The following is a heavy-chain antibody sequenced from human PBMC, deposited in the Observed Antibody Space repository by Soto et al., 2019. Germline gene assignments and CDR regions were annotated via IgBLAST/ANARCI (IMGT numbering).Heavy chain of an antibody. CDR2: IYHSGST. Sequence: QVQLQESGPGLVKPSQTLSLTCTVSGGSISSGDYYWSWIRQPPGKGLEWIGYIYHSGSTYYNPSLQSRVTISVDTSTNQFSLKLSSVTAADTAVYYCARERPDGARLDPWGQGTLVTVSS. J-gene: IGHJ5*02. D-gene: IGHD6-6*01. CDR1: GGSISSGDYY. CDR3: ARERPDGARLDP. V-gene: IGHV4-30-4*01.